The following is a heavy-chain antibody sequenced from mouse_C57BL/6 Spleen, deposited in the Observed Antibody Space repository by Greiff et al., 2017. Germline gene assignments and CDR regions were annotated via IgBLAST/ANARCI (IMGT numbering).Heavy chain of an antibody. J-gene: IGHJ4*01. Sequence: QVQLQQPGAELVKPGASVKLSCKASGYTFTSYWMHWVKQRPGQGLEWIGMIHPNSGSTNYNEKFKSKATLTVDKSSSTAYMQLSSLTSEDSAVYYCARWNYVSSYGAMDYWGQGTSVTVSS. CDR3: ARWNYVSSYGAMDY. CDR2: IHPNSGST. D-gene: IGHD1-1*01. V-gene: IGHV1-64*01. CDR1: GYTFTSYW.